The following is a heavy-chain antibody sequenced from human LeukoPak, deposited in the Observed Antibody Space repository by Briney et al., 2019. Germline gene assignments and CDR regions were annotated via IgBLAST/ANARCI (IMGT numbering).Heavy chain of an antibody. CDR3: ARDRWFGESYFDY. Sequence: GGSLRLSCAASGFTVSSNYMSWVRQAPGKGLEWVSVIYSGGSTYYADSVKGRFTISRDNSKNTLYLQMNSLRAEDTAVYYCARDRWFGESYFDYWGQGTLVTVS. V-gene: IGHV3-66*01. D-gene: IGHD3-10*01. CDR1: GFTVSSNY. J-gene: IGHJ4*02. CDR2: IYSGGST.